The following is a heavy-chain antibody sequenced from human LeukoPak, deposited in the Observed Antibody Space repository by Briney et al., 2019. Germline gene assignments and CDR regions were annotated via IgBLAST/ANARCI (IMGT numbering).Heavy chain of an antibody. D-gene: IGHD1-1*01. CDR3: ARDRGTWNDDGFDY. Sequence: PSETLSLTCTVSGNSISSGDYYWSWIRQPAGKGLEWIGRIYTSGSTTYNPSLKSRVTISGDTSENQFSLRLSSVTAADTAVYYCARDRGTWNDDGFDYWGQGTLVTVSS. CDR1: GNSISSGDYY. CDR2: IYTSGST. V-gene: IGHV4-61*02. J-gene: IGHJ4*02.